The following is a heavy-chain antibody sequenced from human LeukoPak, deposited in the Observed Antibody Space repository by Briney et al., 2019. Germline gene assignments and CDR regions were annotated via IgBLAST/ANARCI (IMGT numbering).Heavy chain of an antibody. CDR1: GGSISGSSYY. J-gene: IGHJ4*02. CDR2: IYYSGST. V-gene: IGHV4-61*05. Sequence: PSETLSLTCTVSGGSISGSSYYWSWIRQPPGKGLEWIGYIYYSGSTKYNPSLKSRVTISVDTSKNQFSLKLSSVTAADTAVYYCARLTSSSSGSSFDCWGQGTLVTVSS. CDR3: ARLTSSSSGSSFDC. D-gene: IGHD6-13*01.